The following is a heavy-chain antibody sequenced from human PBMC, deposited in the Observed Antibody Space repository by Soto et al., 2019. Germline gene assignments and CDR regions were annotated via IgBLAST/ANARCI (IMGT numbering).Heavy chain of an antibody. D-gene: IGHD2-15*01. CDR2: IFHGGNT. CDR1: GFFISSGNY. V-gene: IGHV4-38-2*01. Sequence: SETLSLTCAVSGFFISSGNYWGCIRKPPGKGLEWIGSIFHGGNTYYNPSLKSRVTISVDMSKNQFSLKLNSVTAADTAVYYCARARWYDAFDVWGQGTVVTVSS. J-gene: IGHJ3*01. CDR3: ARARWYDAFDV.